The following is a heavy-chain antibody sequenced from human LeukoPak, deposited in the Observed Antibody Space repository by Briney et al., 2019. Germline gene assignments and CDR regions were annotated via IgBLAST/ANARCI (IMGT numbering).Heavy chain of an antibody. CDR3: ARDGSYCSSTSCYAYYYYMDV. J-gene: IGHJ6*03. CDR1: GGTFSSYA. Sequence: SVKVSCKASGGTFSSYAISWVRQAPGQGLEWMGGIIPIFGAANYAQKFQGRVTITTDESTSTAYMELSSLRSEDTAVYYCARDGSYCSSTSCYAYYYYMDVWGKGTTVTVSS. D-gene: IGHD2-2*01. V-gene: IGHV1-69*05. CDR2: IIPIFGAA.